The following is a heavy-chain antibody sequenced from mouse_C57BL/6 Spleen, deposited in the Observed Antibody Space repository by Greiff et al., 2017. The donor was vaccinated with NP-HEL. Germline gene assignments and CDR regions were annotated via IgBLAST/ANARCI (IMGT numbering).Heavy chain of an antibody. D-gene: IGHD4-1*01. J-gene: IGHJ2*01. CDR1: GYTFTDYY. V-gene: IGHV1-76*01. Sequence: QVQLQQSGAELVRPGASVKLSCKASGYTFTDYYINWVKQRPGQGLEWIARIYPGSGNTYYNEKFKGKATLTAEKSSSTAYMQLSSLTSEDSAVYFCARFGTWGFDYWGQGTTLTVSS. CDR3: ARFGTWGFDY. CDR2: IYPGSGNT.